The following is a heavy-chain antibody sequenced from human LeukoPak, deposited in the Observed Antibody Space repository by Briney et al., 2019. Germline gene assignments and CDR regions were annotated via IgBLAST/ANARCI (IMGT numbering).Heavy chain of an antibody. CDR2: IKQDGSEK. CDR3: ARDYSNYLKSPYYYYYMDV. D-gene: IGHD4-11*01. J-gene: IGHJ6*03. CDR1: GFTFSSYW. Sequence: GGSLRLSCAASGFTFSSYWMSWVRQAPGKGLEWVANIKQDGSEKYYVDSVKGRFTISRDNAKNSLYLQMNSLRAEDTAVYYCARDYSNYLKSPYYYYYMDVWGKGTTVTVSS. V-gene: IGHV3-7*01.